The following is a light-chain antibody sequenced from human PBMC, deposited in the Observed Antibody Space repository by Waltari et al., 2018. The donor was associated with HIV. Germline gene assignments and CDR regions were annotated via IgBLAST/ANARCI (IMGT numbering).Light chain of an antibody. CDR3: LLSYGGPRV. J-gene: IGLJ2*01. Sequence: QAVVTQEPSLTVSPGGTVTLTCGSSTGPVTRGPSPYWFQQRPGQAPRTLIHDTSNKHSWTPARFSGSLLGGKAALTLSGAQPEDEAEYYCLLSYGGPRVFGGGTKLTVL. CDR1: TGPVTRGPS. V-gene: IGLV7-46*01. CDR2: DTS.